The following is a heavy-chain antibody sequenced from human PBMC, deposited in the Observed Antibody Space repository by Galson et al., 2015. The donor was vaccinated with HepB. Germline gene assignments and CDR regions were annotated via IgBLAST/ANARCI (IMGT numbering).Heavy chain of an antibody. CDR3: AREGYDFWSGYYSGEYYYYYYMDV. V-gene: IGHV3-7*03. CDR2: IKQDGSEK. Sequence: SLRLSCAASGFTFSSYWMSWVRQAPGKGLKWVANIKQDGSEKYYVDSVKGRFTISRDNAKNSLYLQMNSLRAEDTAVYYCAREGYDFWSGYYSGEYYYYYYMDVWGKGTTVTVSS. D-gene: IGHD3-3*01. CDR1: GFTFSSYW. J-gene: IGHJ6*03.